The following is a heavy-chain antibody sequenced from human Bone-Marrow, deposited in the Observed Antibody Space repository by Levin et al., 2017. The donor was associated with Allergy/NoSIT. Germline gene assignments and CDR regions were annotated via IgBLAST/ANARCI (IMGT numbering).Heavy chain of an antibody. CDR1: GFSFSTYS. CDR3: TRLDDFGDYGIDS. D-gene: IGHD4-17*01. Sequence: GGSLRLSCAASGFSFSTYSMAWVRQAPGKGLEWISYISSGSDTIYYADSVRGRFTISRDNARNSVFLQMSSLRDGDTAFYYCTRLDDFGDYGIDSWGRGTLVSVSS. CDR2: ISSGSDTI. J-gene: IGHJ4*02. V-gene: IGHV3-48*02.